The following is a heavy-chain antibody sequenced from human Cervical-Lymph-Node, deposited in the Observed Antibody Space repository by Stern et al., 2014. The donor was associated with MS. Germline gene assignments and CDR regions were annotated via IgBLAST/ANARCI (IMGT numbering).Heavy chain of an antibody. D-gene: IGHD2-15*01. Sequence: QVQLQESGPGLVKPSQTLSLTCTVSGGSIDTGGYYWSWLRLHPGKGLEWIGNIFYSGTTHYNTSLKSRVIISLDTSKNQFSLKVNSVTAADTAVYFCARDELGDFVVEHWGQGTLVTVSS. CDR2: IFYSGTT. V-gene: IGHV4-31*03. J-gene: IGHJ1*01. CDR3: ARDELGDFVVEH. CDR1: GGSIDTGGYY.